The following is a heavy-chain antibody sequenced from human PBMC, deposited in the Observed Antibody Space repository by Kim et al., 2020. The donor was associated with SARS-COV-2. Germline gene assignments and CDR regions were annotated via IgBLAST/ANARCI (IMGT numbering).Heavy chain of an antibody. CDR1: GYTFTFYG. V-gene: IGHV1-18*01. CDR2: ISAYNGNT. Sequence: ASVKVSCKASGYTFTFYGISWVRQAPGQGLEWMGWISAYNGNTNYAQKLQGRVTMTTDTSTSTAYMELRSLRSDDTAVYFCASGTGYSGYDYSDYWGQGTLVTVSS. CDR3: ASGTGYSGYDYSDY. J-gene: IGHJ4*02. D-gene: IGHD5-12*01.